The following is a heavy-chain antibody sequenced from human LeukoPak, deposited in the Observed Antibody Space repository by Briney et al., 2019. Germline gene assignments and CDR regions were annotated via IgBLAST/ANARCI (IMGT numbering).Heavy chain of an antibody. V-gene: IGHV3-7*01. CDR2: IKQDGSEK. CDR1: GFTFSSYW. Sequence: GGSLRLSCAASGFTFSSYWMSWVRQAPGKGLEWVANIKQDGSEKYYVDSVKGRFTISRDNAKNSLYLQMNSLRAEDTAVYYCAKKDTKSAFDIWGQGTMVTVSS. J-gene: IGHJ3*02. CDR3: AKKDTKSAFDI.